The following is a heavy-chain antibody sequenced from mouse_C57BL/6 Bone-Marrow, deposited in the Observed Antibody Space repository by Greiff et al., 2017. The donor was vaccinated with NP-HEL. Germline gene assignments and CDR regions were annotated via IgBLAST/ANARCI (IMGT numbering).Heavy chain of an antibody. CDR2: INPSTGGT. J-gene: IGHJ3*01. V-gene: IGHV1-42*01. D-gene: IGHD1-1*01. Sequence: VHVKQSGPELVKPGASVKISCKASGYSFTGYYMNWVKQSPEKSLEWIGEINPSTGGTTYNQKFKAKATLTVDKSSSTAYMQLKSLTSEDSAVYYCAGDYYGSSPWFAYWGQGTLVTVSA. CDR1: GYSFTGYY. CDR3: AGDYYGSSPWFAY.